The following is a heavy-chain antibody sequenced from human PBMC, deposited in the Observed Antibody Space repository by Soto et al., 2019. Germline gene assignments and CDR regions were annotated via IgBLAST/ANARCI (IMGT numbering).Heavy chain of an antibody. D-gene: IGHD6-19*01. CDR2: ISSSSSYI. CDR3: ARDLLRLYSSGWYSAEYFQH. Sequence: PGGSLRLSCAASGFTFSSYSMNWVRQAPGKGLEWVSSISSSSSYIYYADSVKGRFTISRDNAKNSLYLQMNSLRAEDTAVYYCARDLLRLYSSGWYSAEYFQHWGQGTLVTVSS. V-gene: IGHV3-21*01. J-gene: IGHJ1*01. CDR1: GFTFSSYS.